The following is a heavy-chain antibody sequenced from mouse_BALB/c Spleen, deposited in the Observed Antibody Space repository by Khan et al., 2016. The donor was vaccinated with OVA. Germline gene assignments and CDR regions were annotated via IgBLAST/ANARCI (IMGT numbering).Heavy chain of an antibody. CDR1: GYSITSGYA. J-gene: IGHJ4*01. V-gene: IGHV3-2*02. CDR3: ARKNYYDYAMDY. CDR2: ISYSGST. Sequence: EVQLQESGPGLVKPSQSLSLTCTVTGYSITSGYAWNWIRQFPGNKLEWMGYISYSGSTRYNPSLRSRISITRDQSKNQFFLQLNSVTTEDTATYYCARKNYYDYAMDYWGQGTSVTVSS. D-gene: IGHD1-1*01.